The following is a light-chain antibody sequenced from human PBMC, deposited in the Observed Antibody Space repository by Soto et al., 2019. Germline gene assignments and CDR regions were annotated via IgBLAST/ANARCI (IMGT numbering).Light chain of an antibody. CDR2: EVT. V-gene: IGLV2-14*01. Sequence: QSALTQPASVSGSPGQSITISCSGTSTDVGGYNSVCWYQHHPGKAPKLMISEVTNRPSGVSNRFSGSKSGNTASLTISGLQAEDEAVYYCTSYTTTNTPVLFGGGTKVTVL. J-gene: IGLJ2*01. CDR3: TSYTTTNTPVL. CDR1: STDVGGYNS.